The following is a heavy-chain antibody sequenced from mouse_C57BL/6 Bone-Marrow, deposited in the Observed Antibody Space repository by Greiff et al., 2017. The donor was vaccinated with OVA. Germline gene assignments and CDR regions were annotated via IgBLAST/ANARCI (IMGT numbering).Heavy chain of an antibody. D-gene: IGHD1-1*01. J-gene: IGHJ1*03. V-gene: IGHV1-82*01. CDR3: ASYYGSSYDWYFDV. CDR1: GYAFSSSW. Sequence: VQLQQSGPELVKPGASVKISCKASGYAFSSSWMNWVKQRPGKGLEWIGRIYPGDGDTNYNGKFKGKAKLTADKYSITAYMQLSSLTSEDSAVYFCASYYGSSYDWYFDVWGTGTTVTVSS. CDR2: IYPGDGDT.